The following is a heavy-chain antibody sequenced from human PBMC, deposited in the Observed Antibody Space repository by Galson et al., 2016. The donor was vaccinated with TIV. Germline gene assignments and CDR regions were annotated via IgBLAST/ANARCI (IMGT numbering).Heavy chain of an antibody. J-gene: IGHJ4*02. D-gene: IGHD3-16*01. Sequence: LSLTCTVSGGSTSSYYWTWIRQPPGKGLEWIGYIYHTGNTIYNPSLKSRVAISPDTSKNQFSLKLSSVTAADTALYYCAREGSADYDWGRAHFDYWGQGTLVTVSS. CDR2: IYHTGNT. V-gene: IGHV4-59*12. CDR1: GGSTSSYY. CDR3: AREGSADYDWGRAHFDY.